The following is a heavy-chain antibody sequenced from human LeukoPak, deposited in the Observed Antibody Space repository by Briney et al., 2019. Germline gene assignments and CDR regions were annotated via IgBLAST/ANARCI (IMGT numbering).Heavy chain of an antibody. V-gene: IGHV1-69*06. CDR3: ARDEGYSLGY. Sequence: GASVKVSCKASGGTFSSYAISWVRQAPGQGLEWMGGIIPIFGTANYAQKFQGRVTITADKSTSTAYMELRSLRSDDTAVYYCARDEGYSLGYWGQGTLVTVSS. J-gene: IGHJ4*02. CDR2: IIPIFGTA. CDR1: GGTFSSYA. D-gene: IGHD6-13*01.